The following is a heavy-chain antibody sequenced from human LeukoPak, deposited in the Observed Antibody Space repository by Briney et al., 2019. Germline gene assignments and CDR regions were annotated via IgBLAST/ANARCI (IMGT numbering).Heavy chain of an antibody. V-gene: IGHV3-7*01. CDR3: ARDGTAAGLYFDL. CDR2: IRQDGGEK. CDR1: GFTFTDYW. J-gene: IGHJ4*01. Sequence: GGSLRPSCAVSGFTFTDYWMNWVRQAPGKGLEWVASIRQDGGEKSYVDSVKGRFTISRDNTKSSLYLQINSLRAEDTAVYYCARDGTAAGLYFDLWGQGTLVTVS. D-gene: IGHD6-13*01.